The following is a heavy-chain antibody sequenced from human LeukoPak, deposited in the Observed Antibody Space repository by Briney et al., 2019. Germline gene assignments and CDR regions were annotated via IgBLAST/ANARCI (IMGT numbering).Heavy chain of an antibody. D-gene: IGHD3-10*01. CDR2: IIPIVDVT. V-gene: IGHV1-69*04. CDR1: GGTFSNFA. J-gene: IGHJ4*02. CDR3: AREMGDREFYFDY. Sequence: SVKVSCKASGGTFSNFAFSWVRQAPGQGLQWVGRIIPIVDVTSYAQSFKGRVTITADESTTTAYMELSSLRSEGTAVYYCAREMGDREFYFDYWGQGTLVTVSS.